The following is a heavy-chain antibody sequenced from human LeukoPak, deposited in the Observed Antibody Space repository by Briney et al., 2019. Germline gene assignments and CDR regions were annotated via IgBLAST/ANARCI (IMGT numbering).Heavy chain of an antibody. J-gene: IGHJ4*02. CDR2: IRQDGSEK. Sequence: GGSLRLSCAASGFTFSTYWMSWVRQAPGKGLEWVANIRQDGSEKYYVDSVKGRFTISRDNAKNSLYLQMNTLRPEDTAVYYCARERQNKDFWSGGDYWGQGTLVTVSS. D-gene: IGHD3-3*01. V-gene: IGHV3-7*01. CDR1: GFTFSTYW. CDR3: ARERQNKDFWSGGDY.